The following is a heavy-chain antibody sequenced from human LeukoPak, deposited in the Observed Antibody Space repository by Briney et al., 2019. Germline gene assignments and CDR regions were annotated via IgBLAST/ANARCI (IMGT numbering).Heavy chain of an antibody. Sequence: PSETLSLTCAVYGGSFSGYYWSWIRQPPGKGLEWIGEINHSGSTNYNPSLKSRVTISVDTSKNQFSLKLSSVTAADTAVYYCARGVLAVAGTRGWFDPWGQGTLVTVSS. CDR3: ARGVLAVAGTRGWFDP. CDR2: INHSGST. V-gene: IGHV4-34*01. D-gene: IGHD6-19*01. CDR1: GGSFSGYY. J-gene: IGHJ5*02.